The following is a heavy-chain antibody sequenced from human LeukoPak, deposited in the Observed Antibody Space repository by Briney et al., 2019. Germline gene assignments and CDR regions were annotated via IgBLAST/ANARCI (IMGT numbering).Heavy chain of an antibody. V-gene: IGHV3-30*02. J-gene: IGHJ5*02. D-gene: IGHD1-26*01. Sequence: GGSLRLSCATSGFTFTSYGMHWVRQAPGKGLEWVAFIRFDGSNKYYVDSVKGRFTISRDDSKNTLDLQMNSLRVEDTAVYYCAKDTVGATVGWFDPWGQGTLVTVSS. CDR1: GFTFTSYG. CDR2: IRFDGSNK. CDR3: AKDTVGATVGWFDP.